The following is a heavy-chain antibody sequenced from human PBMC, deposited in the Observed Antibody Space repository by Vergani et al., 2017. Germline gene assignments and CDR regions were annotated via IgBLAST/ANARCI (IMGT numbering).Heavy chain of an antibody. CDR3: ARDNPTVVTPCAFDI. Sequence: QVQLQESGPGLVKPSQTLSLTCTVSGGSISSGDYYWSWIRQPPGKGLEWIGYIYYSGSTYYNPSLKSRVTISVDTSKNQFSLKLSSVTAADKAVYYCARDNPTVVTPCAFDIWGQGTMVTVSS. J-gene: IGHJ3*02. CDR2: IYYSGST. D-gene: IGHD4-23*01. CDR1: GGSISSGDYY. V-gene: IGHV4-30-4*01.